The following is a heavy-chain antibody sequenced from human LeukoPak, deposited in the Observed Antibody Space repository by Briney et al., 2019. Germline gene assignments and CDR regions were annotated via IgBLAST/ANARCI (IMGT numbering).Heavy chain of an antibody. CDR2: INHSGST. V-gene: IGHV4-34*01. J-gene: IGHJ3*02. Sequence: PSETLSLTCAVYGGSFSGYYWSWIRQPPGKGLEWIGEINHSGSTNYNPSLKSRVTISVDTSKNQFSLKLSSVTAADTAVYYCARDYGVTTYDAFDIWGQGTMVTVSS. CDR3: ARDYGVTTYDAFDI. CDR1: GGSFSGYY. D-gene: IGHD4-17*01.